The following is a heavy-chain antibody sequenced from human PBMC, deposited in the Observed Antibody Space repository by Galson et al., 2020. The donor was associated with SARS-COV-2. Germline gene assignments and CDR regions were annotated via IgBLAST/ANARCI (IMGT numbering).Heavy chain of an antibody. CDR3: SREGGPYDASGWGETPFDS. V-gene: IGHV3-30-3*01. D-gene: IGHD3-22*01. CDR2: ISYAGTNK. J-gene: IGHJ4*02. Sequence: GGSLRLSCAASGFTFSAYTMNWVRQAPGKGLEWVALISYAGTNKFFADYVKGRFTISRDNSKDTLYLQMNSLRPEDTAVYYCSREGGPYDASGWGETPFDSWGQGTLVTVSS. CDR1: GFTFSAYT.